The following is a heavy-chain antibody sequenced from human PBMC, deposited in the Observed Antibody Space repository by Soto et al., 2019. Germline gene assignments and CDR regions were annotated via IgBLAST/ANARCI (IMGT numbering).Heavy chain of an antibody. CDR2: ISAYNGNT. V-gene: IGHV1-18*01. J-gene: IGHJ5*02. CDR1: GYTFTSYG. D-gene: IGHD3-22*01. CDR3: ARPIQFYFDTSAQSAWFDP. Sequence: GASVKVSCKASGYTFTSYGISWVRQAPGQGLEWMGWISAYNGNTNYAQKLQGRVTMTTDTSTSTAYMELSSLRSDDTAVYYCARPIQFYFDTSAQSAWFDPWGQGTLVTVSS.